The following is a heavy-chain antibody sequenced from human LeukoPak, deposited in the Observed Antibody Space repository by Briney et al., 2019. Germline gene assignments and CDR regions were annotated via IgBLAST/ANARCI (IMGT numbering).Heavy chain of an antibody. Sequence: SETLSLTCTVSGGSISSYYWSWIRQPPGKGLEWIGYIYYSGSTNYNPSLKSRVTISVDTSKNRFSLKLSSVTAADTAVYYCASGDCSGGSCYLGYWGQGTLVTVSS. D-gene: IGHD2-15*01. CDR1: GGSISSYY. J-gene: IGHJ4*02. CDR3: ASGDCSGGSCYLGY. CDR2: IYYSGST. V-gene: IGHV4-59*08.